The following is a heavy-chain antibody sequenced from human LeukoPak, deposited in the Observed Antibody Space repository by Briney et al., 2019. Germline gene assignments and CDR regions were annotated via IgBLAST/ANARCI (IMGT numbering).Heavy chain of an antibody. V-gene: IGHV3-48*03. D-gene: IGHD4-17*01. CDR1: GFTFRSYE. J-gene: IGHJ4*02. CDR3: VRGGYGDYGRGA. Sequence: GGSLRLSCVASGFTFRSYEMNWVRQAPGKGLEWISYIYSTGSTTYYADSVKGRFTISRDNAKNSLSLQMNSLRVEDTAVYYCVRGGYGDYGRGAGGRGTLLTVS. CDR2: IYSTGSTT.